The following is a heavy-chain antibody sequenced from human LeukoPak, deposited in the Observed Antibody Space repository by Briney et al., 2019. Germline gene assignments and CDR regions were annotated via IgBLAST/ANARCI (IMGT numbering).Heavy chain of an antibody. CDR3: AGAGYGGNSHTDY. J-gene: IGHJ4*02. Sequence: GGSLRLSCAASGSTVSSNYMSWVRQAPGKGLEWVSVIYSGGSTYYADSVKGRFTISRDNSKNTLYLQMNSLRAEDTAVYYCAGAGYGGNSHTDYWGQGTLVTVSS. CDR1: GSTVSSNY. CDR2: IYSGGST. V-gene: IGHV3-66*01. D-gene: IGHD4-23*01.